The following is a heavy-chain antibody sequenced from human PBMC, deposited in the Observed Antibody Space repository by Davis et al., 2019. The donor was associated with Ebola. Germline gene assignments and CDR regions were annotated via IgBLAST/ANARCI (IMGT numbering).Heavy chain of an antibody. Sequence: GESLKISCVASGFTFSSYWMSWVRQSPGKGLEWVAHIKQDGSEKYYVDSVKGRFTISRDNAESSLYLQMNSLRVEDTALYYCARILSGPYFDSWGQGTLVT. D-gene: IGHD5-12*01. CDR2: IKQDGSEK. V-gene: IGHV3-7*01. CDR1: GFTFSSYW. CDR3: ARILSGPYFDS. J-gene: IGHJ4*02.